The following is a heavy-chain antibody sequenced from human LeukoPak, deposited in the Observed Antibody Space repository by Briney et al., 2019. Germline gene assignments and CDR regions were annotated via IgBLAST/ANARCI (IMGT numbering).Heavy chain of an antibody. J-gene: IGHJ4*02. V-gene: IGHV3-7*01. CDR2: IKQDGSEK. D-gene: IGHD1-26*01. CDR3: ARDPPVGARGGLFDY. CDR1: GFTFSSYW. Sequence: GGSLRLSCAASGFTFSSYWMSWVRQAPGKGLEWVANIKQDGSEKYYVDSVKGRFTISRDNAKNSLYLQMNSLRAEDTAVYYCARDPPVGARGGLFDYWGQGTLVTVSS.